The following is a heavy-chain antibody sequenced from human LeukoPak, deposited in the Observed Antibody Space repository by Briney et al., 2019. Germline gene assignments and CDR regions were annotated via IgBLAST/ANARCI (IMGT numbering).Heavy chain of an antibody. CDR1: GFTFSSYA. J-gene: IGHJ4*02. V-gene: IGHV3-23*01. CDR2: ISGSGGST. CDR3: AKVRYGSGSYYNVDISYFDY. D-gene: IGHD3-10*01. Sequence: PGGSLRLSCAASGFTFSSYAMSWVRQAPGKGLEWASAISGSGGSTYYADSVKGRFTISRDNSKNTLYLQMNSLRAEDTAVYYCAKVRYGSGSYYNVDISYFDYWGQGTLVTVSS.